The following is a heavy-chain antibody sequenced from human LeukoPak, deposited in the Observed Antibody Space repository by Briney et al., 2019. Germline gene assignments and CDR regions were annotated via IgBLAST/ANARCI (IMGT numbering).Heavy chain of an antibody. CDR3: ARGRGYSYGYLPYSGMDV. CDR2: ISYDGSNK. D-gene: IGHD5-18*01. V-gene: IGHV3-30*04. Sequence: GGSLRLSCAASGFTFSSYAMHWVRQAPGKGLEWVAVISYDGSNKYYADSVKGRFTISRDNSKNTLYLQMNSLRAEDTAVYYCARGRGYSYGYLPYSGMDVWGQGTTVTVSS. CDR1: GFTFSSYA. J-gene: IGHJ6*02.